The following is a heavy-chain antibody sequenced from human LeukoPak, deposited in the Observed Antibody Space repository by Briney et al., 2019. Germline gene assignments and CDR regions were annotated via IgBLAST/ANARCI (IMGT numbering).Heavy chain of an antibody. CDR1: GGTFSSYA. D-gene: IGHD1-7*01. CDR2: IIPIFGTA. J-gene: IGHJ4*02. CDR3: AKDISRMNYVFDY. Sequence: SVKVSCKASGGTFSSYAISWVRQAPGRGLEWTGGIIPIFGTANYAQKFQGRVTITADESTSTAYMELSSLRSEDTAVYYCAKDISRMNYVFDYWGQGTLVTVSS. V-gene: IGHV1-69*13.